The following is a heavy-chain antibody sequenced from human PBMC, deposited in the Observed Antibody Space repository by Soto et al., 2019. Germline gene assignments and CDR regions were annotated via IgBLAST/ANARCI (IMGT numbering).Heavy chain of an antibody. J-gene: IGHJ3*01. Sequence: GGSLRLSCAASGFTFSSYAMSWVRQAPGKGLEWVSAISGSGGSTYYADSVKGRFTISRDNSKNTLYLQMNSLRAEDTAVYYCAANLYYDFWSGYDAFDPCGQVTMFSVTS. CDR3: AANLYYDFWSGYDAFDP. CDR2: ISGSGGST. D-gene: IGHD3-3*01. CDR1: GFTFSSYA. V-gene: IGHV3-23*01.